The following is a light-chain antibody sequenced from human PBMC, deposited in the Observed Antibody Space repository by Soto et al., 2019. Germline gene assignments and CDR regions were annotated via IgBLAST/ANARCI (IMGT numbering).Light chain of an antibody. CDR1: QSVSTY. CDR2: DAS. V-gene: IGKV3-20*01. CDR3: QQYGSSPPLT. Sequence: TVLTQSPGTLSVSPGERATLSCRASQSVSTYLAWYQQKPGQAPRLLIYDASIRATDIPARFSGSGSGTDFTLTISRLEPEDFVVYYCQQYGSSPPLTFGGGTKVDIK. J-gene: IGKJ4*01.